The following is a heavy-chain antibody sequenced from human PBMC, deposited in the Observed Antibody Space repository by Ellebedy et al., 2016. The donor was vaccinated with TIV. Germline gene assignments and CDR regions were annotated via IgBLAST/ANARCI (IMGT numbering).Heavy chain of an antibody. Sequence: PGGSLRLSCAASGFTFSSYSINWVRQAPGKGLEWVSYISSSSSTIYYADSVKGRFTISRDNSKNTLYLQMNSLRAEDTAVYYCAKDLRYSNNWFDPWGQGTLVTVSS. D-gene: IGHD4-11*01. CDR3: AKDLRYSNNWFDP. CDR1: GFTFSSYS. J-gene: IGHJ5*02. CDR2: ISSSSSTI. V-gene: IGHV3-48*01.